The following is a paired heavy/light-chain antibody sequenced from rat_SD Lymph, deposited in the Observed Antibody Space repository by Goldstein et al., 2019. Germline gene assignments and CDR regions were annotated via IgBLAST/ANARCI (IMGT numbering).Heavy chain of an antibody. V-gene: IGHV5-29*01. CDR2: ISYDGSST. D-gene: IGHD5-1*01. J-gene: IGHJ2*01. Sequence: EVQLVESGGGLVQPGRSMKLSCAASGFTFSNYGMAWVRQAPTKGLEWVATISYDGSSTYYRDSVKGRFTISRDNAKSTLYLQMNSLRSEDTATYYCTIFNWELVDYWGQGVMVTVSS. CDR3: TIFNWELVDY. CDR1: GFTFSNYG.
Light chain of an antibody. Sequence: DIQMTQSPASLSASPEEIVTITCQASQDIGNWLAWYQQKPGKSPQLLIYSATSLADGIPSRFSGSRSGTQYSLKISRLQVEDTGIYYCLQRYSNPLTFGSGTKLEIK. V-gene: IGKV12S20*01. J-gene: IGKJ5*01. CDR1: QDIGNW. CDR3: LQRYSNPLT. CDR2: SAT.